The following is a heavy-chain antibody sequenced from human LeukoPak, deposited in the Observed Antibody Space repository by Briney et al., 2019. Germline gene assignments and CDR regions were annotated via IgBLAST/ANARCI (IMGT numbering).Heavy chain of an antibody. J-gene: IGHJ4*02. D-gene: IGHD1-7*01. V-gene: IGHV1-18*01. CDR1: GYTFTSYD. CDR2: ISAYNGNT. CDR3: ARQTITGTTGDDY. Sequence: ASVKVSCKASGYTFTSYDINWVRQATGQGLEWMGWISAYNGNTNYAQKLQGRVTMTTDTSTSTAYMELRSLRSDDTAVYYCARQTITGTTGDDYWGQGTLVTVSS.